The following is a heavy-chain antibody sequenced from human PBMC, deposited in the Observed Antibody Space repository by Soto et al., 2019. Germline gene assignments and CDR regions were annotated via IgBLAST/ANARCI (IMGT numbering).Heavy chain of an antibody. D-gene: IGHD3-10*01. Sequence: SESLSLACAVSGYSITSSSVVGWIRQPPGKGLEWIGSIHLGGTTYYDPSLKSRVTISVDTSRNEFSLKLSSVTAADTAVYYCARPRPNFGAVDSWGQGALVTVSS. CDR2: IHLGGTT. J-gene: IGHJ4*02. CDR3: ARPRPNFGAVDS. CDR1: GYSITSSSV. V-gene: IGHV4-38-2*01.